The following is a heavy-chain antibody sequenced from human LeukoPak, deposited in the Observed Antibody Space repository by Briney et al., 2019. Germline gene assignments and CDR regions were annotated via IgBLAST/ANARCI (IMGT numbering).Heavy chain of an antibody. CDR1: GGSISSYY. CDR3: ARVNHSSGWYYFDY. D-gene: IGHD6-19*01. J-gene: IGHJ4*02. V-gene: IGHV4-4*07. Sequence: SETLSLTCTVSGGSISSYYWSWIRQPAGKGLEWIGRIYTSGSTNYNPSLKSRVTISVDTSKNQFSLKLSSVTAADTAVYYCARVNHSSGWYYFDYWGQGTLVTVSS. CDR2: IYTSGST.